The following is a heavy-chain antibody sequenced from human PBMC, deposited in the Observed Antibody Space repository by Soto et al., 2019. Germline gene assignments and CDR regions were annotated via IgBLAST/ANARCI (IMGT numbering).Heavy chain of an antibody. CDR2: IIPIFGTA. J-gene: IGHJ4*02. CDR1: VGTFSSYA. CDR3: ARALEGYYYDSSGYY. Sequence: ASVKVSCKASVGTFSSYAISWVRQAPGQGLEWMGGIIPIFGTANYAQKFQGRVTITADESTSTAYMELSSLRSEDTAVYYCARALEGYYYDSSGYYWGQGTLVTVSS. V-gene: IGHV1-69*13. D-gene: IGHD3-22*01.